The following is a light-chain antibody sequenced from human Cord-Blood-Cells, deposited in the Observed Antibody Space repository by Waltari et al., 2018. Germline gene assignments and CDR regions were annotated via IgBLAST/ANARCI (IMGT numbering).Light chain of an antibody. Sequence: DIQMTQSPSSLSASVGDRVTITCRASQSISSYLNWYQQKPGKAPKLRIYAASSLQSGVPSRFSGSGSGTDFTLTISSLQPEDFATYYCQQSYSTITFGQGTRLEIK. CDR2: AAS. J-gene: IGKJ5*01. CDR1: QSISSY. CDR3: QQSYSTIT. V-gene: IGKV1-39*01.